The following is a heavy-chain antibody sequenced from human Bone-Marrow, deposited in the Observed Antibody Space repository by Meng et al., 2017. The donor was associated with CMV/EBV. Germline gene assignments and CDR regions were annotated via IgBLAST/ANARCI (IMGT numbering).Heavy chain of an antibody. CDR3: ASSTRPFYGMDV. Sequence: SVKVSCKASGYTFTGYYMHWVRQAPGEGLEWMGGIIPILGKTNYAQRFQGRVTITADKSTTTAYMELSSLRSEDTAVYYCASSTRPFYGMDVWGQGTTVTVSS. J-gene: IGHJ6*02. V-gene: IGHV1-69*10. CDR1: GYTFTGYY. CDR2: IIPILGKT.